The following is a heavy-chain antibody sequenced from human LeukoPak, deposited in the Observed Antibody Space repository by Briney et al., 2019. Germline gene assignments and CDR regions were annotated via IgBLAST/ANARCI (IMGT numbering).Heavy chain of an antibody. D-gene: IGHD3-22*01. V-gene: IGHV1-18*01. CDR2: ISAYNGNT. CDR1: GYTFTSYG. CDR3: AREGYYYDSSGYYYGDY. Sequence: ASVKVSCKASGYTFTSYGISWVRQAPGQGLEWMGWISAYNGNTNYAQKLQGRVTMTTDTSTSTAYMELRSLRSDDTAVYYCAREGYYYDSSGYYYGDYWGQGISVTVSS. J-gene: IGHJ4*02.